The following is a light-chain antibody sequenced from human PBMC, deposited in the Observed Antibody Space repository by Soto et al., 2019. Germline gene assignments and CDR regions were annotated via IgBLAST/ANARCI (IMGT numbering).Light chain of an antibody. Sequence: DIQMTQSPSTLSASVGDRVTITCRASQSISSWLASYQQKPGKAPTLLTSDASSLERGVPSRFSGSRSGTAFTHTIRSLQTDDFAAYYGQHYNCYRVYPFGHGTQLEIK. CDR1: QSISSW. J-gene: IGKJ2*01. CDR2: DAS. V-gene: IGKV1-5*01. CDR3: QHYNCYRVYP.